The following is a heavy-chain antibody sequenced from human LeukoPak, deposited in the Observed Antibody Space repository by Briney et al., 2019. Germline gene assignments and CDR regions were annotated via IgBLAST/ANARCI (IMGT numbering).Heavy chain of an antibody. CDR2: IGKDGRTM. CDR1: GFTFSDYY. V-gene: IGHV3-11*01. J-gene: IGHJ4*02. D-gene: IGHD5-12*01. CDR3: ARVRGSYSSDY. Sequence: GGSLRLSCAASGFTFSDYYMSWIRQAPGKGLEWVSFIGKDGRTMSYADSAKGRFTISRDNAKNSLYLQMNSLTADDTAVYFCARVRGSYSSDYWGQGALVTVSS.